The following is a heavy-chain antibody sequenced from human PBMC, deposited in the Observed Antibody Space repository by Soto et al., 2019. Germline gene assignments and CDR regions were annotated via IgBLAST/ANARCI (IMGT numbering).Heavy chain of an antibody. CDR2: ISRSGRGSA. CDR1: GFTFNSYV. CDR3: ARGRYLDSSDYWVANLPFDH. Sequence: PGGSLRLSCAASGFTFNSYVMTWVRQAPGEGLEWVSSISRSGRGSAYYADSVKGRFTISRDNSGNTLFLQMNNLRDEDTALYYCARGRYLDSSDYWVANLPFDHWGLGTLVTVSS. D-gene: IGHD3-22*01. J-gene: IGHJ4*02. V-gene: IGHV3-23*01.